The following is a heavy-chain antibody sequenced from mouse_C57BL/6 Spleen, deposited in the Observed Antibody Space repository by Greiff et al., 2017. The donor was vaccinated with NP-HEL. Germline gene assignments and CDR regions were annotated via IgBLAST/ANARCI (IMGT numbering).Heavy chain of an antibody. CDR2: IYPGSGNT. J-gene: IGHJ2*01. CDR3: ARSRLYYFDY. CDR1: GYTFTDYY. Sequence: VQLKQSGAELVRPGASVKLSCKASGYTFTDYYINWVKQRPGQGLEWIARIYPGSGNTYYNEKFKGKATLTAEKSSSTAYMQLSSLTSEDSAVYFCARSRLYYFDYWGQGTTLTVSS. V-gene: IGHV1-76*01.